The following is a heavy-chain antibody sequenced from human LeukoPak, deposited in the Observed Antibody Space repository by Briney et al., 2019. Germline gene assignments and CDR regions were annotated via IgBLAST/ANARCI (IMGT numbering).Heavy chain of an antibody. V-gene: IGHV3-74*03. Sequence: PGGSLRLSCAASRFTFRTDWMNWVRQTPGQGLVWISRISSDGSSTTYADSVKGRFTISRDNAQNTLYLQMNNLRAEDTAMYYCARDQRVTGRPDIDYWGQGTLVIVSS. CDR3: ARDQRVTGRPDIDY. D-gene: IGHD6-6*01. CDR2: ISSDGSST. CDR1: RFTFRTDW. J-gene: IGHJ4*02.